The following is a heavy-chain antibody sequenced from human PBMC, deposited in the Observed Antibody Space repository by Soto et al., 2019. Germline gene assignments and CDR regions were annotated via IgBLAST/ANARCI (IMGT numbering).Heavy chain of an antibody. D-gene: IGHD3-3*01. V-gene: IGHV1-69*13. J-gene: IGHJ3*02. Sequence: SVKVSCKASGGTFSSYAISWVRQAPGQGLEWMGGIIPIFGTANYAQKFQGRVTITADESTSTAYMELSSLRSEDTAVYYCATGDRKFFKSAFDIWGQGTMVTVSS. CDR2: IIPIFGTA. CDR1: GGTFSSYA. CDR3: ATGDRKFFKSAFDI.